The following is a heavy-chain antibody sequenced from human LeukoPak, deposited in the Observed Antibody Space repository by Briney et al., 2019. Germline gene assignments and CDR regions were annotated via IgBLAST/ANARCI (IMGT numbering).Heavy chain of an antibody. CDR3: ARALGYCSTTSCYTLGY. Sequence: GGSLRLSCAASGFTFSTYWIQWVRQAPGKGLVWVSRINIDGSSTTYADSVKGRFTISRDNAKNSLYLQMNSLRAEDTAVYYCARALGYCSTTSCYTLGYWGQGTLVTVSS. CDR1: GFTFSTYW. V-gene: IGHV3-74*01. J-gene: IGHJ4*02. D-gene: IGHD2-2*02. CDR2: INIDGSST.